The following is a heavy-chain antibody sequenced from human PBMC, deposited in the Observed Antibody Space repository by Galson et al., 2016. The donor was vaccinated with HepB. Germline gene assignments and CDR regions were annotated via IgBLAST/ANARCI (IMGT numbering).Heavy chain of an antibody. Sequence: SCAASGFTFSDNYMSWIRQAPGKGLEWVSYISSSSSDTKYAASVKGRFTISRDNAKNSLYIEMNTLRAEDTAVYYCAVCGGGCSNFDYWGQGTLVTVSS. CDR2: ISSSSSDT. CDR3: AVCGGGCSNFDY. D-gene: IGHD2-21*02. J-gene: IGHJ4*02. V-gene: IGHV3-11*06. CDR1: GFTFSDNY.